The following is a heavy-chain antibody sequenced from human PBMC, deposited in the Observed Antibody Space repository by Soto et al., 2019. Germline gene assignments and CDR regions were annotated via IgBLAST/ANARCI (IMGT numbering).Heavy chain of an antibody. CDR3: ARGCRDGYNYDGCYFDY. CDR1: GFTFSSYA. J-gene: IGHJ4*02. V-gene: IGHV3-64*02. D-gene: IGHD5-12*01. Sequence: GGSLRLSCAASGFTFSSYAMHWVRQAPGKGLEYVSAISSNGGSTYYADSVKGRFTISRDNSKNTLYLQMGSLRAEDMAVYYCARGCRDGYNYDGCYFDYWGQGTLVTVSS. CDR2: ISSNGGST.